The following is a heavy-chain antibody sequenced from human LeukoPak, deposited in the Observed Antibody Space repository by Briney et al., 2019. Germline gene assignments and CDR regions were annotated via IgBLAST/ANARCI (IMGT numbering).Heavy chain of an antibody. CDR2: IYSDGST. V-gene: IGHV3-66*02. J-gene: IGHJ4*02. CDR1: GFTVSNNY. Sequence: GGSLRLSCAASGFTVSNNYMTWVRQAPGKGLEWVSVIYSDGSTYYADSVKDRFTISRDNSKNTLFLRMNSLRAEDTAVYYCAKLPTYWGQGTLVTVSS. CDR3: AKLPTY. D-gene: IGHD1-7*01.